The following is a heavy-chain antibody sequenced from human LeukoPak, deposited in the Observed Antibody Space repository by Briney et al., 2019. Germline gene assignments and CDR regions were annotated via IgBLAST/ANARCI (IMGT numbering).Heavy chain of an antibody. CDR1: GGTFSSYA. Sequence: ASVKVSCTASGGTFSSYAISWVRQAPGQGLEWMGGIIPIFGTANYAQKFQGRVTITADESTSTAYMELSSLRSEDTAVYYCLTASGTGTVITDYWGQGTLVTVSS. J-gene: IGHJ4*02. V-gene: IGHV1-69*13. CDR3: LTASGTGTVITDY. D-gene: IGHD2-8*02. CDR2: IIPIFGTA.